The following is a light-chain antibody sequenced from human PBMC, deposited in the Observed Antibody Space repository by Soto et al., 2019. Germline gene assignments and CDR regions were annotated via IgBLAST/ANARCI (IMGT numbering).Light chain of an antibody. Sequence: ENVFPQAPGTLPLSRGLSTTLSGSARRRNANTFLAWYQQKPGQAPRLLIYGASNRATGIPDRFSGSGSGTDFTLTISRLEPEDFAVYYCQQSGSPSGWTFGRGTKVDIK. V-gene: IGKV3-20*01. CDR3: QQSGSPSGWT. CDR2: GAS. J-gene: IGKJ1*01. CDR1: RRNANTF.